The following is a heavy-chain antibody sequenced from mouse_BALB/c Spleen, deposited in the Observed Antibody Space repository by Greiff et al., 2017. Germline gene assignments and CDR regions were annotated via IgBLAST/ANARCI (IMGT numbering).Heavy chain of an antibody. CDR1: GFSFTSYD. J-gene: IGHJ3*01. V-gene: IGHV2-9-2*01. CDR3: VREGIYDGYYEEFDY. CDR2: IWTGGGT. Sequence: QVQLQQSGPGLVAPSQCLSITCTASGFSFTSYDISWIRQPPGKGLEWLGVIWTGGGTNYNPAFMSRLCTRKDNSKSQVFLKMNSQQTDDTAIYYCVREGIYDGYYEEFDYWGQGTLVTVSA. D-gene: IGHD2-3*01.